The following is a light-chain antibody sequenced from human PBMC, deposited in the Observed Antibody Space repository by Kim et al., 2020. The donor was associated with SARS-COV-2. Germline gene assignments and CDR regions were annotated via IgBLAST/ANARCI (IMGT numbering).Light chain of an antibody. CDR3: ASWDDSLKGHYV. CDR2: KNN. CDR1: SSNIGLNP. V-gene: IGLV1-44*01. Sequence: QSVLTQPPSASGTPGQRVTISCSGSSSNIGLNPVNWYQQLPGTAPKLLIYKNNQRPSGVPDRFFGSKSGTSASLAISGLQSEDEADYYCASWDDSLKGHYVFGTGTKVTVL. J-gene: IGLJ1*01.